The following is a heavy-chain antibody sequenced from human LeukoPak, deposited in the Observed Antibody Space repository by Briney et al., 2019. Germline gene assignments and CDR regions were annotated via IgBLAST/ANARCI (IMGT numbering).Heavy chain of an antibody. J-gene: IGHJ4*02. CDR3: ARHIGYSAWNPDY. CDR1: GYSFTSYW. Sequence: GESLKISCKASGYSFTSYWIGWVRQMPAKGLEWRGIIYPYDSDTRYSPSSQGQVTISADKSISTAYLQGSNLKASDTAMYYCARHIGYSAWNPDYWGQGTLVTVSS. V-gene: IGHV5-51*01. D-gene: IGHD5-12*01. CDR2: IYPYDSDT.